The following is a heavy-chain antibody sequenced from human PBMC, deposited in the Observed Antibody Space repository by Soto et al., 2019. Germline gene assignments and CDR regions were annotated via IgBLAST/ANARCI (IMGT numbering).Heavy chain of an antibody. V-gene: IGHV5-10-1*01. J-gene: IGHJ6*02. D-gene: IGHD2-15*01. CDR2: IDPSDSYT. CDR3: ATSSVMVVRDYYYYGLDG. Sequence: GESLKISCKGSGYSFTSYWISWVRQMPGKGLEWMGRIDPSDSYTNYSPSFQGHVTISADKSISTAYLQWSSLKASDTAMYYWATSSVMVVRDYYYYGLDGWGQGITVTVTS. CDR1: GYSFTSYW.